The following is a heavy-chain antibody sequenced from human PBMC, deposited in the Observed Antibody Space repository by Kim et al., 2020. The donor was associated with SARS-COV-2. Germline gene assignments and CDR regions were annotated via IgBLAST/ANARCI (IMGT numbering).Heavy chain of an antibody. Sequence: PSLKSRVTISVDTSKNQFSLKLSSVTAADTAVYYCARVFSSGYFYGAFDIWGQGTMVTVSS. D-gene: IGHD3-22*01. V-gene: IGHV4-30-2*05. J-gene: IGHJ3*02. CDR3: ARVFSSGYFYGAFDI.